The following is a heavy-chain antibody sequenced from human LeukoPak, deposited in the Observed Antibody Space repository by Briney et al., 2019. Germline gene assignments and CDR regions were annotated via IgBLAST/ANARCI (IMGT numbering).Heavy chain of an antibody. J-gene: IGHJ3*02. V-gene: IGHV1-2*02. Sequence: GASVKVSCKASGYTFTGYYMHWVRQAPGQGLEWMGWINPNSGGTNYAQKFQGRVTMTRDTSISTAYMELRSLRSDDTAVYYCARGISGWYVPGDAFDIWGQGTMVTVSS. D-gene: IGHD6-19*01. CDR3: ARGISGWYVPGDAFDI. CDR1: GYTFTGYY. CDR2: INPNSGGT.